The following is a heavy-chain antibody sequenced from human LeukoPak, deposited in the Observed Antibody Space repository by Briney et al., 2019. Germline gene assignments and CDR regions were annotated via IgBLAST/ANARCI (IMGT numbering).Heavy chain of an antibody. CDR1: GGSISGYY. CDR3: ARHKAPFFGNYTDWFDP. D-gene: IGHD3-3*01. J-gene: IGHJ5*02. Sequence: SETLSLTCTVSGGSISGYYWSWIRQPPGKGLEWIGYIYYSGSTNYNPSLKSRVTILVDTSKSQFSLKLRSVTAAETAVYYCARHKAPFFGNYTDWFDPWGQGTLVTVSS. V-gene: IGHV4-59*08. CDR2: IYYSGST.